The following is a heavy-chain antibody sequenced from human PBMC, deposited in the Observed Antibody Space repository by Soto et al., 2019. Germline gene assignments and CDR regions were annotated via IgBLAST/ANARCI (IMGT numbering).Heavy chain of an antibody. D-gene: IGHD7-27*01. J-gene: IGHJ5*02. Sequence: QVQLVESGGGVVQPGTSLRLSCAASGFSFNTYGMHWARQAPGKGLEWVAVIWPDGSIKHYAESVKGRFTIYRDNSENTLYLQINSLRAEDTAVYYCVKDVPNWGRDLFSWGQGTLVTVYS. CDR2: IWPDGSIK. CDR1: GFSFNTYG. V-gene: IGHV3-33*06. CDR3: VKDVPNWGRDLFS.